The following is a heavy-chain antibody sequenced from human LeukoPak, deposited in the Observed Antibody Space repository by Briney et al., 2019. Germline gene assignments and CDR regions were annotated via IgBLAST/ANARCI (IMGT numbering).Heavy chain of an antibody. V-gene: IGHV4-61*02. D-gene: IGHD2-2*01. Sequence: SQTLSLTCTVSGGSTSSGSYYWSWIRQPAGKGLEWIGRIYTSGSTNYNPSLKSRVTISVDTSKNQFSLKLSSVTAADTAVYYCASEPVVPAANLFDPWGQGTLVTVSS. J-gene: IGHJ5*02. CDR3: ASEPVVPAANLFDP. CDR2: IYTSGST. CDR1: GGSTSSGSYY.